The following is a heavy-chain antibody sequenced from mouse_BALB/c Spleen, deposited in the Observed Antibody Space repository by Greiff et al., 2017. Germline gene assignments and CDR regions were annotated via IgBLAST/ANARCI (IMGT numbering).Heavy chain of an antibody. D-gene: IGHD1-1*01. V-gene: IGHV3-6*02. Sequence: ESGPGLVKPSQSLSLTCSVTGYSITSGYYWNWIRQFPGNKLEWMGYISYDGSNNYNPSLKNRISITRDTSKNQFFLKLNSVTTEDTATYYCARLLRGWYYAMDYWGQGTSVTVSS. CDR3: ARLLRGWYYAMDY. CDR1: GYSITSGYY. J-gene: IGHJ4*01. CDR2: ISYDGSN.